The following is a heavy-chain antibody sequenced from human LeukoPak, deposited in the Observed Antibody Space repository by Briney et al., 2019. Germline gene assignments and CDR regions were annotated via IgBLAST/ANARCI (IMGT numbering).Heavy chain of an antibody. Sequence: GGSLRLSCAAYGFTFSSYGMHWVRQAPGKGLEWVAVISYDGSNKYYADSVKGRFTISRDNSKNTLYLQMNSLRAEDTAVYYCAKDRTAMATPYFDYWGQGTLVTVSS. CDR1: GFTFSSYG. D-gene: IGHD5-18*01. CDR2: ISYDGSNK. J-gene: IGHJ4*02. CDR3: AKDRTAMATPYFDY. V-gene: IGHV3-30*18.